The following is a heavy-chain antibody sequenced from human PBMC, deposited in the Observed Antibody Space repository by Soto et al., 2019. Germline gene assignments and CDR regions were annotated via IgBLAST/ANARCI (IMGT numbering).Heavy chain of an antibody. V-gene: IGHV3-48*01. CDR1: GFTFSSYS. CDR2: ISSSSSST. Sequence: PGGSLRLSCAASGFTFSSYSMNWVRQAPGKGLEWVSYISSSSSSTYYADSVKGRFTISRDNSKNTLYLQMNSLRAEDTAVYYCASSYYYGSGSYYRFDYWGQGTLVTVSS. J-gene: IGHJ4*02. CDR3: ASSYYYGSGSYYRFDY. D-gene: IGHD3-10*01.